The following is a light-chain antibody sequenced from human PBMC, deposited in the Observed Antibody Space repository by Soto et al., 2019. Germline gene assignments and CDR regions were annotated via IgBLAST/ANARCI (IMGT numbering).Light chain of an antibody. CDR3: QQYGTSPPWT. J-gene: IGKJ1*01. CDR1: QGISNY. Sequence: DIQMTQSPSSLSASVGDRVTITCRASQGISNYLAWYQQKPGKVPKLLIYAASRRAPGIPDRFSASGSGTDFTLTISRLEPEDFAVYFCQQYGTSPPWTFGQGAKVDIK. V-gene: IGKV1-NL1*01. CDR2: AAS.